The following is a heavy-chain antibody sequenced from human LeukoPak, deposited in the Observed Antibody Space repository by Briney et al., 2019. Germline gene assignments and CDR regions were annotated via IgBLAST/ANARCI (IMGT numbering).Heavy chain of an antibody. CDR2: ISYDGSNK. V-gene: IGHV3-30*18. CDR1: GFTFSSYG. J-gene: IGHJ4*02. Sequence: PGGSLRLSCAASGFTFSSYGMHWVRQAPGKGLEWVAVISYDGSNKYYADSVKGRFTISRDNSKNTLYLQMNSLRAVDTAVYYCAKTPHYCSSTSCYFLLDYWGQGTLVTVSS. CDR3: AKTPHYCSSTSCYFLLDY. D-gene: IGHD2-2*01.